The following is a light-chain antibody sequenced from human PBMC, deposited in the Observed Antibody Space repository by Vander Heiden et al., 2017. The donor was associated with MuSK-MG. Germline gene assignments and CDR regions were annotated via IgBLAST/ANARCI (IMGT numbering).Light chain of an antibody. J-gene: IGKJ1*01. CDR3: QQDCNSPRT. CDR2: GAS. CDR1: HNIGGS. Sequence: EIVLTQSPGTLSLSPGERATLSCRASHNIGGSLAWYQVKPGQAPRLLIYGASSRATGIPDRIGGSGSGTDFTLTISSLEPEDFAVYYCQQDCNSPRTFGPGTRVEIK. V-gene: IGKV3-20*01.